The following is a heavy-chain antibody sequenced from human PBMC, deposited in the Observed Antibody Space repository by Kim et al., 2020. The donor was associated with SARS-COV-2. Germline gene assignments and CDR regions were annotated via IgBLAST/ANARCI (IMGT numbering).Heavy chain of an antibody. V-gene: IGHV5-51*01. J-gene: IGHJ6*02. D-gene: IGHD7-27*01. Sequence: GESLKISCKGSGYSFTSYWIGWVRQMPGKGLEWMGIIYPGDSDTRYSPSFQGQVTISADKSISTAYLQWSSLKASDTAMYYCARHLGFWTYYYYGMDVWGQGTTVTVSS. CDR1: GYSFTSYW. CDR2: IYPGDSDT. CDR3: ARHLGFWTYYYYGMDV.